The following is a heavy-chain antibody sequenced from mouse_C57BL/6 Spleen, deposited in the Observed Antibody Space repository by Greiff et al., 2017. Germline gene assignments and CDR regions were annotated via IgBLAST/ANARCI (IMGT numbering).Heavy chain of an antibody. Sequence: QVTLKVSGPGILQPSQTLSLTCSFSGFSLSTFGMGVGWIRQPSGKGLEWLAHIWWDDDKYYNPALKSRLTISKDTSKNQVFLKIANVDTADTATYYCARSPSHYYGSSDYAMDYWGQGTSVTVSS. CDR2: IWWDDDK. D-gene: IGHD1-1*01. J-gene: IGHJ4*01. V-gene: IGHV8-8*01. CDR1: GFSLSTFGMG. CDR3: ARSPSHYYGSSDYAMDY.